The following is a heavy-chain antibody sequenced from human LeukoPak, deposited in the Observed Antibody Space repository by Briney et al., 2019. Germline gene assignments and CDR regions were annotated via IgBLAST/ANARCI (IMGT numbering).Heavy chain of an antibody. CDR3: ARDGYSSSSGWFDP. CDR1: GGSISSYY. V-gene: IGHV4-4*07. CDR2: IYTSGST. D-gene: IGHD6-6*01. Sequence: SETLSLTCTVSGGSISSYYRSWIRQPAGKGLEWIGRIYTSGSTNYNPSLKSRVTMSVDTSKNQFSLKLSSVTAADTAVYYCARDGYSSSSGWFDPWGQGTLVTVSS. J-gene: IGHJ5*02.